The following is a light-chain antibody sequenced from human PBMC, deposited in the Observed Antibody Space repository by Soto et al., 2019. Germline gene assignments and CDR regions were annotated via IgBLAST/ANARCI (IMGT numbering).Light chain of an antibody. V-gene: IGLV2-14*01. Sequence: QSALTQPASVSGSPGQSITISCTGTSSDVGGYNDVSWYQQHPGKAPKLMIYEVSNRPSGVSNRFSRSKSGNTASLTISGLQAEDEADSYCSSYTSSSTLGVFGTGTKLTVL. CDR1: SSDVGGYND. CDR3: SSYTSSSTLGV. CDR2: EVS. J-gene: IGLJ1*01.